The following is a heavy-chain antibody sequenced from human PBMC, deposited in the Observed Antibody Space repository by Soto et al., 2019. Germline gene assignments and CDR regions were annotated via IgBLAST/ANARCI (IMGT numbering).Heavy chain of an antibody. V-gene: IGHV3-33*01. D-gene: IGHD6-19*01. J-gene: IGHJ4*02. Sequence: QVQLVESGGGVVQPGRSLRLSCAASGFTFSSYGMHWVRQAPGKGLEWVAVIWYDGSNKYYADSVKGRFTISRDNSKTTLYLQMNCLRAEDTAVYYCARDCAGYSSGWYPRGGFDYWGQGTLVTVSS. CDR2: IWYDGSNK. CDR1: GFTFSSYG. CDR3: ARDCAGYSSGWYPRGGFDY.